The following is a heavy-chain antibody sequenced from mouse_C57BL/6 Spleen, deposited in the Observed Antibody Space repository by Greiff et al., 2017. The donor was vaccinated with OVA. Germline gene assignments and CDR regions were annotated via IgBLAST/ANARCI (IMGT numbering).Heavy chain of an antibody. D-gene: IGHD2-4*01. CDR2: IYPGDGDT. CDR3: ARERLRRSFDY. CDR1: GYAFSSSW. Sequence: VQVVESGPELVKPGASVKISCKASGYAFSSSWMNWVKQRPGKGLEWIGRIYPGDGDTNYNGKFKGKATLTADKSSSTAYMQLSSLTSEDSAVYFCARERLRRSFDYWGQGTTLTVSS. J-gene: IGHJ2*01. V-gene: IGHV1-82*01.